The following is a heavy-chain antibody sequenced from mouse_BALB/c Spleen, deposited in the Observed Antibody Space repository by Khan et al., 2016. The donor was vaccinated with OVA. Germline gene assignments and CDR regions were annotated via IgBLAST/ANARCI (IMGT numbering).Heavy chain of an antibody. Sequence: QVQLKQSGPGLVAPSQSLSITCTVSGFSLSRYNIHWVRQPPGKGLEWLGMIWAGWGTDYNSTLKSRLNISKDNSKSQVFLKMNSLQTDDTAMYYCARAYYRYDGYYAMDFWGQGTSVTVSS. CDR3: ARAYYRYDGYYAMDF. CDR1: GFSLSRYN. CDR2: IWAGWGT. J-gene: IGHJ4*01. V-gene: IGHV2-6-4*01. D-gene: IGHD2-14*01.